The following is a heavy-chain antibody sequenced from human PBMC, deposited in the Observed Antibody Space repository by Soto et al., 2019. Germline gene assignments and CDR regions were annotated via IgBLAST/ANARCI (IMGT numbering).Heavy chain of an antibody. CDR2: ISGSGSTT. CDR1: GITFSDYY. Sequence: GGSLRLSCTASGITFSDYYMSWIRQAPGKGLEWLAYISGSGSTTYYTDSVKGRFAISRDNARTSLYLQINSLRVEDSAVYYCARSSLKYFEFWGQGTQVTVSS. V-gene: IGHV3-11*01. CDR3: ARSSLKYFEF. J-gene: IGHJ4*02.